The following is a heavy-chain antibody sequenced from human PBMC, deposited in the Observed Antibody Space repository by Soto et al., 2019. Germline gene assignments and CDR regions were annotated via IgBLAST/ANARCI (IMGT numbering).Heavy chain of an antibody. D-gene: IGHD2-2*01. V-gene: IGHV4-39*02. CDR1: GGSISSSSYY. J-gene: IGHJ6*02. Sequence: SETLSLTCTVSGGSISSSSYYWGWIRQPPGKGLEWIGSIYYSGSTYYNPSLKSRVTISVDTSKNQFSLKLSSVTAADTAVYYCARDIVVVPAAMHYGMDVWGQGTTVTVSS. CDR2: IYYSGST. CDR3: ARDIVVVPAAMHYGMDV.